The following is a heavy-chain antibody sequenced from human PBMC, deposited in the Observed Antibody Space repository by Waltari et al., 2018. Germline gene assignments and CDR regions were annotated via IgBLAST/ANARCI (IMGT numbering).Heavy chain of an antibody. J-gene: IGHJ4*02. D-gene: IGHD3-9*01. V-gene: IGHV2-5*01. CDR2: IYGNDDK. CDR3: AHRYFSNFDY. CDR1: GFSLTTGSVA. Sequence: SGPTLMKPTQTLTLTCAFSGFSLTTGSVAVGWIRQPPGKAPEWLALIYGNDDKKYSPSLRSRLTITKDSSENQVVLTMTNVDPVDTATYYCAHRYFSNFDYWGQGTLVTVSS.